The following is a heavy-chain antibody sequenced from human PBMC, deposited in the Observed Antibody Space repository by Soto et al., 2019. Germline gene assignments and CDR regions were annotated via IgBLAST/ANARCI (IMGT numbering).Heavy chain of an antibody. D-gene: IGHD2-15*01. Sequence: QVQLVQSGAEVRQPASSVKVSCKTSGATFSSYAITWVRQAPGQGLEWMGGIVPTVDTSTYAQKFQGRVTITADKFTNKVYMELSSLRSDDTAVYYCVRVVAIPGSPDNWGQGTLVTVSS. CDR2: IVPTVDTS. J-gene: IGHJ4*02. CDR1: GATFSSYA. V-gene: IGHV1-69*14. CDR3: VRVVAIPGSPDN.